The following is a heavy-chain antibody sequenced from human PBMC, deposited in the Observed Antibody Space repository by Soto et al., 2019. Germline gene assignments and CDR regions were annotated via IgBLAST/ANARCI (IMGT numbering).Heavy chain of an antibody. CDR1: GFTFSSYA. CDR3: ATGLSIVVVTALGY. J-gene: IGHJ4*02. Sequence: QVQLVESGGGVVQPGRSLRLSCAASGFTFSSYAMHWVRQAPGKGLEWVAVISYDGSNEYYADSVKGRFTISRDNSKNTLYLQMNSLRAEDTAVYYCATGLSIVVVTALGYWGQGTLVTVSS. CDR2: ISYDGSNE. D-gene: IGHD2-21*02. V-gene: IGHV3-30-3*01.